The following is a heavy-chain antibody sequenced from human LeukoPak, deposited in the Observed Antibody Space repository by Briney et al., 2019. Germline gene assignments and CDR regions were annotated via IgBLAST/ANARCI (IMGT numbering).Heavy chain of an antibody. CDR2: INTNTGNP. CDR3: ASGTGSMITFGGVIVNWFDP. V-gene: IGHV7-4-1*02. J-gene: IGHJ5*02. D-gene: IGHD3-16*02. Sequence: ASVKVSCKASGYTFTSYAMNWVRQAPGQGLEWMGWINTNTGNPTYAQGFTGRFVFSLDTSVSTAYLQISSLKAEDTAVYYCASGTGSMITFGGVIVNWFDPWGQGTLVTVSS. CDR1: GYTFTSYA.